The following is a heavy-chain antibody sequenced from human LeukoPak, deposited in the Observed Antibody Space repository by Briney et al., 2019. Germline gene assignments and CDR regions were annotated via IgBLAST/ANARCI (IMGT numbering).Heavy chain of an antibody. CDR3: ALNPDYYGSGSFDY. CDR2: IKEDGSEK. Sequence: GGSLRLSCATSGFTFSSYWMSWVRQAPGKGLEWVADIKEDGSEKYYVDSVRGRFTISRDNAKNSLYLQMNSLRAEDTAVYYYALNPDYYGSGSFDYWGQGTLVTVSS. V-gene: IGHV3-7*01. J-gene: IGHJ4*02. D-gene: IGHD3-10*01. CDR1: GFTFSSYW.